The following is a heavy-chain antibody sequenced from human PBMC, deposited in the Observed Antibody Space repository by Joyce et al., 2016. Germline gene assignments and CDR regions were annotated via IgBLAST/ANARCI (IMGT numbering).Heavy chain of an antibody. V-gene: IGHV3-21*01. CDR3: ARGGISYYYAMDV. CDR1: GSTFGGSS. CDR2: ISGTSYYI. Sequence: QLVESGGGVVTPGGSLRLSCEASGSTFGGSSMSWFRQAPGKGLEWVAAISGTSYYIFHAETVRGRFTVSRDNAKKTLYLQMNSLRAEDSAVFYCARGGISYYYAMDVWGQGTTVTVSS. J-gene: IGHJ6*02. D-gene: IGHD3-16*01.